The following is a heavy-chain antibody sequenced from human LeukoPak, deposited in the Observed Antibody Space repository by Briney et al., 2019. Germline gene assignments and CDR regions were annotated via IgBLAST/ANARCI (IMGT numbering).Heavy chain of an antibody. Sequence: GGSLRLSCAASGFTFSSYAMSWVRQAPGKGLEWVSAISGSGGSTYYADSVKDRFTISRDNSKNTLYLQMNSLRAEDTAVYYCAKMSYYYDSSGDGPWGQGTLVTVSS. V-gene: IGHV3-23*01. J-gene: IGHJ5*02. D-gene: IGHD3-22*01. CDR2: ISGSGGST. CDR1: GFTFSSYA. CDR3: AKMSYYYDSSGDGP.